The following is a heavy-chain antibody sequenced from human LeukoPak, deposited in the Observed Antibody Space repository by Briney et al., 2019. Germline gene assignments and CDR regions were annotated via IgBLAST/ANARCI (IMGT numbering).Heavy chain of an antibody. V-gene: IGHV3-23*01. CDR3: AKAMVRGVIIGDY. CDR1: GFTFSSYG. D-gene: IGHD3-10*01. J-gene: IGHJ4*02. CDR2: ISGSGGST. Sequence: GGSLRLSCAASGFTFSSYGMSWVRQAPGKGLEWVSAISGSGGSTYYADSVKGRFTISRDNSKNTLYLQMNSLRAEDTAVYYCAKAMVRGVIIGDYWGQGTLVTVSS.